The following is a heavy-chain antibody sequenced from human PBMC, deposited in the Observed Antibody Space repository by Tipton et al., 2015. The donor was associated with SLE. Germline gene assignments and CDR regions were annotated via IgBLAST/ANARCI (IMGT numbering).Heavy chain of an antibody. Sequence: SLRLSCTASGFTFGDYAMSWVRQGPGKGLEGVGFTRSKAYGGTTEYAASVKGRFTISRDDSKSIAYLQMNSLKTEDTAVYYCTREKQLVLFDYWGQGTLVTVSS. V-gene: IGHV3-49*04. J-gene: IGHJ4*02. CDR3: TREKQLVLFDY. D-gene: IGHD6-6*01. CDR2: TRSKAYGGTT. CDR1: GFTFGDYA.